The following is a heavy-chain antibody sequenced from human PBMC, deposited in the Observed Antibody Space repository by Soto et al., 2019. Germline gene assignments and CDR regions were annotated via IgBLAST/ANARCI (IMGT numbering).Heavy chain of an antibody. CDR3: ERDESGRRDGYRFDY. Sequence: GGSLRLSCAASGFTFSSYSMNWVRQAPGKGLEWVSSISSSSSYIYYADSVKGRFTISRDNAKNSLYLQMNSLRAEDTAVYYCERDESGRRDGYRFDYWGQGTLVNVSS. D-gene: IGHD5-12*01. J-gene: IGHJ4*02. CDR2: ISSSSSYI. V-gene: IGHV3-21*01. CDR1: GFTFSSYS.